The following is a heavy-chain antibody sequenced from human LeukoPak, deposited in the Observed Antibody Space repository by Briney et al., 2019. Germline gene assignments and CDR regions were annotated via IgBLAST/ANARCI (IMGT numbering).Heavy chain of an antibody. J-gene: IGHJ5*01. D-gene: IGHD5-12*01. CDR3: VKGWKYSGDWYDS. Sequence: GGSLRLSCLASGFTFNTYAMHWVRQAPGKGLECVSSVNADGSHTYYADSVKGRFTISRDNSKNTLSLQMSSVRAEDTAVYYCVKGWKYSGDWYDSWGQGTLVTVSS. CDR2: VNADGSHT. CDR1: GFTFNTYA. V-gene: IGHV3-64D*09.